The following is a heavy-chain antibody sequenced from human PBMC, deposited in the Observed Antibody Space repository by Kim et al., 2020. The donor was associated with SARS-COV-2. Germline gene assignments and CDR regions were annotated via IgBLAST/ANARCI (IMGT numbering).Heavy chain of an antibody. V-gene: IGHV3-9*01. CDR1: GFTFDDYA. CDR2: ISWNSGSI. Sequence: GGSLRLSCAASGFTFDDYAMHWVRQAPGKGLEWVSGISWNSGSIGYADSVKGRFTISRDNAKNSLYLQMNSLKAEDTALYYCAKDIGYYDILTGYDRYYYYGMDVWGQGTTVADSS. J-gene: IGHJ6*02. CDR3: AKDIGYYDILTGYDRYYYYGMDV. D-gene: IGHD3-9*01.